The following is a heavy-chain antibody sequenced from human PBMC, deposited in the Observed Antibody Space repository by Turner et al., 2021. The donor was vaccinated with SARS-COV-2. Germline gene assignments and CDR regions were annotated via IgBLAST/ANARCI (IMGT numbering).Heavy chain of an antibody. CDR3: AKSGGMYCSGGNCYSSYFDY. V-gene: IGHV3-30*18. J-gene: IGHJ4*02. Sequence: QVQLAESGGGVVQPGWCLRRSCVASGFPFINYGVHWVRQAPGRGLEWLAVISYDGSNKYYAASVKGRFAISRDNSKNTLYLQMNSLRAEDTAVYYCAKSGGMYCSGGNCYSSYFDYWGQGTLVTVSS. CDR2: ISYDGSNK. CDR1: GFPFINYG. D-gene: IGHD2-15*01.